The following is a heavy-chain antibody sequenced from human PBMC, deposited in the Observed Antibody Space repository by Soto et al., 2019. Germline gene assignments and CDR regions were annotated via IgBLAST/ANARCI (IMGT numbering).Heavy chain of an antibody. CDR1: GDSMTSGDYS. D-gene: IGHD2-2*01. CDR2: IYRTGNT. Sequence: QLQLQEYGSQLVKSSQTLSLTCTVSGDSMTSGDYSWSWIRQPPGTGLEWLGYIYRTGNTHYSPSIKSRVSISQDRSKNQCALELTTVTAADTAVYYCARGDYQYSIDFWGQGTLVNVAA. V-gene: IGHV4-30-2*01. J-gene: IGHJ4*02. CDR3: ARGDYQYSIDF.